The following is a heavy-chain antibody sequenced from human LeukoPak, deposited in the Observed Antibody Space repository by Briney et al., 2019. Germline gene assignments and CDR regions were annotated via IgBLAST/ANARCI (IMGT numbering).Heavy chain of an antibody. V-gene: IGHV4-4*07. J-gene: IGHJ6*03. CDR3: ARDHKDYYYYMDV. CDR2: IYTNGNT. Sequence: SETLSLTCTVSGDSISGYYWSWIRQPAGKGLEYIGRIYTNGNTNYNPSLKSRVTMSVDTSKNQFSLKLSSVTAADTAVYYCARDHKDYYYYMDVWGKGTTVTVSS. CDR1: GDSISGYY.